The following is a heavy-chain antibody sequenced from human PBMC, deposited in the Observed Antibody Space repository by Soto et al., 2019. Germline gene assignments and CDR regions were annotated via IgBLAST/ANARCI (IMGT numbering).Heavy chain of an antibody. J-gene: IGHJ4*02. CDR2: INPNSGGT. Sequence: ASVKVSCKASGYTFTGYYMHWVRQAPGQGLEWMGWINPNSGGTNYAQKYQGWVTMTRDTSISTAYMELSRLRSDDTDVYYCARSTGRDGFLAWDYWGQGTLVTVSS. CDR3: ARSTGRDGFLAWDY. D-gene: IGHD2-15*01. CDR1: GYTFTGYY. V-gene: IGHV1-2*04.